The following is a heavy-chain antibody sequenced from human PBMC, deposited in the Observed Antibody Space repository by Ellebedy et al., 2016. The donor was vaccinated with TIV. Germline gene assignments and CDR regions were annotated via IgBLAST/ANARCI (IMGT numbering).Heavy chain of an antibody. J-gene: IGHJ3*02. V-gene: IGHV3-30-3*01. Sequence: GGSLRLSCAASGFTFSSYAMHWVRQAPGKGLEWVAVISYDGSNKYYADSVKGRFTISRVNSKNTLYLQMNSLRAEDTAVYYCARDQLAAELAFDIWGQGTMVTVSS. D-gene: IGHD6-13*01. CDR2: ISYDGSNK. CDR1: GFTFSSYA. CDR3: ARDQLAAELAFDI.